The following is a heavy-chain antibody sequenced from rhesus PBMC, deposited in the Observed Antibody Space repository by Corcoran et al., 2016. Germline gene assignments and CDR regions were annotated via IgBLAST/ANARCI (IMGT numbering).Heavy chain of an antibody. V-gene: IGHV4-80*01. CDR3: ARYALPGIAAD. CDR1: SGPFSSYW. D-gene: IGHD6-13*01. J-gene: IGHJ4*01. Sequence: QVQLQESGPGLVKPLETLSLTCAVSSGPFSSYWRRWIRQPPGKGLEGIGEINGNCGSTNYTPSLKSRVTSSKDASKNQFALKLSSVTAADTAVYYCARYALPGIAADWGQGVLVTVSS. CDR2: INGNCGST.